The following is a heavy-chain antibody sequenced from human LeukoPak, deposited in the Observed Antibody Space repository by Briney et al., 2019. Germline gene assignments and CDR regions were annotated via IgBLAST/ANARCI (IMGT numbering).Heavy chain of an antibody. CDR3: ARAAGDYSWYFDL. V-gene: IGHV4-59*01. J-gene: IGHJ2*01. CDR2: IYYSGST. Sequence: PSETLSLTCTVSGGSISSYYWNWIRQPPGKGLEWIGYIYYSGSTNYNPSLKSRVTISVDTSKNQFSLKLSSVTAADTAVYYCARAAGDYSWYFDLWGRGTLVTVSS. CDR1: GGSISSYY. D-gene: IGHD4-11*01.